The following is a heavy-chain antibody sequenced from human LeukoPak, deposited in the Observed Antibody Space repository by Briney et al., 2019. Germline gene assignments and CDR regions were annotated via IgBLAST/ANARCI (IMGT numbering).Heavy chain of an antibody. D-gene: IGHD5-18*01. CDR3: TRGRGYSYGWIGEKLLDY. V-gene: IGHV3-21*01. CDR1: GFTLSISG. Sequence: GSPRDSSKIPGFTLSISGMTWFPQAPGEGRGCVPSIKSSSSYIYYADSVKGRFTISRDNAKNTLYLQMNSLKTEDTAVYYCTRGRGYSYGWIGEKLLDYWGQGTLVTVSS. CDR2: IKSSSSYI. J-gene: IGHJ4*02.